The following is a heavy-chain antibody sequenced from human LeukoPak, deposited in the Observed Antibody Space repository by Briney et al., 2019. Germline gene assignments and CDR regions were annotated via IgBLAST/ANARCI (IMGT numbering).Heavy chain of an antibody. CDR2: ISGDSDTT. CDR1: GFTFSNYG. J-gene: IGHJ6*02. CDR3: AKDAPYDFWSGWGDV. Sequence: GGSLRLSCATSGFTFSNYGMSWVRQAPGTGLEWVSLISGDSDTTYYADSVKGRFTISRDNSKNALYLQMNSLRVEDTAVYYCAKDAPYDFWSGWGDVWGQGTTVTVSS. D-gene: IGHD3-3*01. V-gene: IGHV3-23*01.